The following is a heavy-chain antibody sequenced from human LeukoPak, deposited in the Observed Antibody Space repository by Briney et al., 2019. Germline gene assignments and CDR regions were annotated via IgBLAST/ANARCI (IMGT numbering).Heavy chain of an antibody. CDR2: ISSSSTI. Sequence: PGGSLRLSCAASGFTFSSYSMNWVRQAPGKGLEWVSHISSSSTIYYADSVKGRFTISRDNAKNSLYLQMNSLRAEDTAVYYCARVLGSGRYMDVWGKGTTVTISS. CDR1: GFTFSSYS. D-gene: IGHD3-10*01. V-gene: IGHV3-48*04. J-gene: IGHJ6*03. CDR3: ARVLGSGRYMDV.